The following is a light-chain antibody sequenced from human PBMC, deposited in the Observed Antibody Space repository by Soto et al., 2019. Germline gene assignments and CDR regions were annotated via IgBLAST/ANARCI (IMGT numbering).Light chain of an antibody. CDR1: RSLVYSDGNAY. CDR3: MQGTHWPPT. J-gene: IGKJ1*01. V-gene: IGKV2-30*01. CDR2: KAS. Sequence: DVVMTQSPLSLPVTLGQPASISCRSSRSLVYSDGNAYLNWFHQRPGQSPRRLIYKASNRDSGVTDRFSGSGSCTDFTLHINRVEAEDVGVYYCMQGTHWPPTFGRGTRVEIE.